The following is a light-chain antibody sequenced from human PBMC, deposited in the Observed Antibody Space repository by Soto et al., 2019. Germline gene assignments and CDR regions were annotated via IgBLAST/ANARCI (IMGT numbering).Light chain of an antibody. Sequence: EIVLTQSPATLSLSPGERATLSCSASQSVSSIYLAWYQQKPGQAPRLLIYRTSTRATGIPDRFIGSGSGTEFILTISRLEPDDFAIYHCHQHGGSPETFGQGTKVDIK. V-gene: IGKV3-20*01. CDR1: QSVSSIY. CDR3: HQHGGSPET. J-gene: IGKJ1*01. CDR2: RTS.